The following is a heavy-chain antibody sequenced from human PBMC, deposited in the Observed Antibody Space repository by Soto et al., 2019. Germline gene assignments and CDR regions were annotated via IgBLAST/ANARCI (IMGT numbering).Heavy chain of an antibody. D-gene: IGHD4-17*01. J-gene: IGHJ2*01. Sequence: QVHLVESGGGVVQPGRSLRLSCAASGFTFSSHGMHWVRQTPGKGLEWVALISYDGSNTYYADSVKGRFTISRDNSMNTLSLQMNSLRVEDTAVYYCANARDTGDYTYCYLHLWGRGTLVTVSS. CDR3: ANARDTGDYTYCYLHL. V-gene: IGHV3-30*18. CDR2: ISYDGSNT. CDR1: GFTFSSHG.